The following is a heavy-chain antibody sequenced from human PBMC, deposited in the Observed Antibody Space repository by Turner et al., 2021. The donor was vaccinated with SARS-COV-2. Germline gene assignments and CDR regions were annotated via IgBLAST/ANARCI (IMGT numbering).Heavy chain of an antibody. CDR3: AKGDDTGEWREF. V-gene: IGHV4-34*02. CDR1: GGSVSGHY. J-gene: IGHJ4*02. CDR2: IHTSGTT. Sequence: QVQLQQFGTGLLQPSVTPYLPCAVYGGSVSGHYWTWLRQAPEKGLEWIEDIHTSGTTYYTPSLKGRFTMSVDTSKNQFYLKVSCVTAADTAVYYCAKGDDTGEWREFWGQGTLVTVSS. D-gene: IGHD3-3*01.